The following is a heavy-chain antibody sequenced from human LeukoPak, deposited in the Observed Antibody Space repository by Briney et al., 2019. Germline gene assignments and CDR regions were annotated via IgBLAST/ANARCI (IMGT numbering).Heavy chain of an antibody. CDR1: GFTFSSYA. J-gene: IGHJ1*01. CDR3: VCYDNAAEYFHY. Sequence: GGSLRLSCAASGFTFSSYATSWVRQAPGKGLEWVSSITSSCGSTSYADSVRGRFTISRDNSKTTLYLQMNSLRAEDTALYYCVCYDNAAEYFHYWGQGTLVTVSS. CDR2: ITSSCGST. V-gene: IGHV3-23*01. D-gene: IGHD3-22*01.